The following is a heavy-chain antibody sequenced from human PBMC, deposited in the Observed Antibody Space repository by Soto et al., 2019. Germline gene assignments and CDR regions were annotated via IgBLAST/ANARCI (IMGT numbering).Heavy chain of an antibody. Sequence: GGSLRLSCAASGFTFSSYWMHWVRQAPGKGLVWVSRINSDGSSTSYADSVKGRFTISRDNAKNTLYLQMNSLRAEDTAVYYCAKTRGAMIYAISVYGMDVWGQGTTVTVSS. CDR3: AKTRGAMIYAISVYGMDV. CDR1: GFTFSSYW. V-gene: IGHV3-74*01. J-gene: IGHJ6*02. CDR2: INSDGSST. D-gene: IGHD2-8*01.